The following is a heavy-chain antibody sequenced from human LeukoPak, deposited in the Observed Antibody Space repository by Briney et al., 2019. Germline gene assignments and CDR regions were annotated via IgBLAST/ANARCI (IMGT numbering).Heavy chain of an antibody. CDR2: IYYSGST. CDR3: ARTRDGYNYYFDY. CDR1: GGSVSSAGYY. D-gene: IGHD5-24*01. J-gene: IGHJ4*02. V-gene: IGHV4-31*03. Sequence: SETLSLTCTVSGGSVSSAGYYWSWIRQPPGKGLEWIGYIYYSGSTYYNPSLKSRVTISVDTSKNQFSLKLSSVTAADTAVYYCARTRDGYNYYFDYWGQGTLVTVSS.